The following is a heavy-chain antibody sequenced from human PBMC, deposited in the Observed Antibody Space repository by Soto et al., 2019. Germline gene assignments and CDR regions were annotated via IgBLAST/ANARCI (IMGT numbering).Heavy chain of an antibody. J-gene: IGHJ6*02. Sequence: QVQLVESGGGVVQPGRSLRLSCAASGFTFSSYGMHWVRQAPGKGLEWVAVISYDGSNKYYADSVKGRFTISRDNSKNTLYLQMNSLRAEDTAVYYCARGEWLSRVGCYYYYDGMDVWGQGTKVNVSS. CDR3: ARGEWLSRVGCYYYYDGMDV. D-gene: IGHD6-19*01. CDR2: ISYDGSNK. CDR1: GFTFSSYG. V-gene: IGHV3-30*03.